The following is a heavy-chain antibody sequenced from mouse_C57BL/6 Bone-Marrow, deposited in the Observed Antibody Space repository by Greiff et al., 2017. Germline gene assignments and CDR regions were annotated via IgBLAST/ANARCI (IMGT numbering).Heavy chain of an antibody. CDR2: ISGGGGNT. D-gene: IGHD2-5*01. CDR3: ASSYYSNYDPTWFAY. V-gene: IGHV5-9*01. CDR1: GFTFSSYT. Sequence: EVKLQESGGGLVKPGGSLKLSCAASGFTFSSYTMSWVRQTPEKRLEWVATISGGGGNTYYPASVKGRFTISRDNAKNTLYLQMSSLRSEDTALYYCASSYYSNYDPTWFAYWGQGTLVTVSA. J-gene: IGHJ3*01.